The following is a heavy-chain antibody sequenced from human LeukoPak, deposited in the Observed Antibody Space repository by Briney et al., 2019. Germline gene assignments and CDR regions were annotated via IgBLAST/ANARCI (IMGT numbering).Heavy chain of an antibody. J-gene: IGHJ4*02. D-gene: IGHD4-17*01. CDR1: GFTFSSYG. CDR3: AKGLGDFDY. Sequence: GGSLRLSCAASGFTFSSYGMHWARQAPGKGLEWVAVISYDGSNKYYADSVKGRFTISRDNSKNTLYLQMNSLRAEDTAVYYCAKGLGDFDYWGQGTLVTVSS. V-gene: IGHV3-30*18. CDR2: ISYDGSNK.